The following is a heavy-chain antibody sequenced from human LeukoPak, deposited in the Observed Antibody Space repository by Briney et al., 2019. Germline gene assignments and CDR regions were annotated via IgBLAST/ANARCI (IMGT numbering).Heavy chain of an antibody. CDR2: IKSKTDGGTR. CDR3: TTDPPYGSGSYIYYYYYGMDV. CDR1: GFAFSSAS. V-gene: IGHV3-15*01. J-gene: IGHJ6*02. Sequence: PGGSLRLSCAASGFAFSSASMNWVRQAPGKGLEWVGRIKSKTDGGTRDYAAPVKGRFTISRDDSQTMPYLQMNSLKTEDTAVYYCTTDPPYGSGSYIYYYYYGMDVWGQGTTVTVSS. D-gene: IGHD3-10*01.